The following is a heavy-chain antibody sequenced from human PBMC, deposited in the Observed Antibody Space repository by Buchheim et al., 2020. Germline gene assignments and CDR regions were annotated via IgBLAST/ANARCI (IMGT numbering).Heavy chain of an antibody. D-gene: IGHD2-15*01. Sequence: QLQLQESGPGLVKPSETLSLTCIVSGGSISSGNYYGGWIRQPPGKGLEWIGNIHYGGSTYYNPSLKCRVTISIYTSKNHFSLRLSSVTAADTAVYYCARRRGGSSNIDFWGQGTL. V-gene: IGHV4-39*01. CDR1: GGSISSGNYY. CDR3: ARRRGGSSNIDF. J-gene: IGHJ4*02. CDR2: IHYGGST.